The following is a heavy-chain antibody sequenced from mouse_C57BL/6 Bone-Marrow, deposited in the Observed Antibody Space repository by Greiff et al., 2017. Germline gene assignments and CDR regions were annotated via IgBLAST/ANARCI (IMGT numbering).Heavy chain of an antibody. CDR1: GYTFTNYW. J-gene: IGHJ3*01. V-gene: IGHV1-63*01. D-gene: IGHD2-1*01. CDR3: ARHGNYSAWFAY. CDR2: IYPGGGYT. Sequence: VQLVESGAELVRPGTSVKMSCKASGYTFTNYWIGWAKQRPGHGLEWIGDIYPGGGYTNYNEKFKGKATLTADKSSSTAYMQCSSLTSEDSALYYCARHGNYSAWFAYWGQGTLVTVSA.